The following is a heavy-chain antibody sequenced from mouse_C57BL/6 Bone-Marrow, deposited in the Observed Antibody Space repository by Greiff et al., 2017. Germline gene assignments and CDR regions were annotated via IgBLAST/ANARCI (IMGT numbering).Heavy chain of an antibody. V-gene: IGHV1-58*01. Sequence: EVQLQESGAELVRPGSSVQMSCKTSGYTFTSYGINWVKQRPGTGLEWIGYICIGHGYTAYNEKFKGKATLTSDTSSITAYMQLSSLTSEDSAIYFCAPIYYYGSSLLNYAMDYWGQGTSVTVSS. D-gene: IGHD1-1*01. CDR1: GYTFTSYG. J-gene: IGHJ4*01. CDR2: ICIGHGYT. CDR3: APIYYYGSSLLNYAMDY.